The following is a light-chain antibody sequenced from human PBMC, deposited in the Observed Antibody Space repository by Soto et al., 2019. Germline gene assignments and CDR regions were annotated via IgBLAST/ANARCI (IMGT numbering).Light chain of an antibody. CDR2: GAS. J-gene: IGKJ5*01. CDR1: QSVSSR. Sequence: VLTQSPGGLSLSPVERAALSCRASQSVSSRLAGYQHKSGQAPRLLISGASSRATGIPDRFSGSGSGTDFTLIISRLEPEDFALYYCQQYVSQPITFGQGTRLEIK. CDR3: QQYVSQPIT. V-gene: IGKV3-20*01.